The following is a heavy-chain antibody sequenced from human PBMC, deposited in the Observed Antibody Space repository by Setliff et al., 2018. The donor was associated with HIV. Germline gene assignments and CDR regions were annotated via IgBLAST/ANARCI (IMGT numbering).Heavy chain of an antibody. Sequence: ASVKVSCKASGGTSNKYAINWVRQAPGQGLEWMGWMNPNSGNTGYAQKFQGRVTMTRNTSISTAYMELSSLRSEDTAVYYCARQYYYDSSGYYYSDAFDIWGQGTMVTVSS. CDR2: MNPNSGNT. D-gene: IGHD3-22*01. CDR3: ARQYYYDSSGYYYSDAFDI. CDR1: GGTSNKYA. V-gene: IGHV1-8*01. J-gene: IGHJ3*02.